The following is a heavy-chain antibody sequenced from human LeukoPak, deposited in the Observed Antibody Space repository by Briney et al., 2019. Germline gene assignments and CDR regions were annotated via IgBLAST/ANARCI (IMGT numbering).Heavy chain of an antibody. CDR3: AKDPRGYSGYDHFDY. CDR2: ISYDGSNK. Sequence: DPGGSLRLSCAASGFTFSSYAMHWVRQAPGKGLEWVAVISYDGSNKYYADSVKGRFTISRDNSKNTLYLQMNSLRAEDTAVYYCAKDPRGYSGYDHFDYWGQGALVTVSS. CDR1: GFTFSSYA. J-gene: IGHJ4*02. V-gene: IGHV3-30-3*01. D-gene: IGHD5-12*01.